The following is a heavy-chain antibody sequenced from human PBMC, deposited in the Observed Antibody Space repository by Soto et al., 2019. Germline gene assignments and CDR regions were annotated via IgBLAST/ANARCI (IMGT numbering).Heavy chain of an antibody. V-gene: IGHV4-31*02. CDR3: ARVTAAADSPFDY. J-gene: IGHJ4*02. CDR1: GGSISSGGYY. CDR2: IYYSGST. D-gene: IGHD6-13*01. Sequence: PSETLSLTXTVSGGSISSGGYYWSWIRQHPGKGLEWIGYIYYSGSTYYNPSLKSRVTISVDTSKNQFSLKLSSVTAADTAVYYCARVTAAADSPFDYWGQGTLVTVSS.